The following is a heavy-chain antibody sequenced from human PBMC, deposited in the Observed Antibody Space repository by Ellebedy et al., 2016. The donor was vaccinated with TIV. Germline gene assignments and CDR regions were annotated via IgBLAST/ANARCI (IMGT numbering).Heavy chain of an antibody. CDR2: IYFSGIT. V-gene: IGHV4-59*01. Sequence: MPSETLSLTCTVSDGSISNFHWSWIRQPPGKGLEWIGYIYFSGITNYNPSLKSRVTMSVDTSKNQFSLKLSFVTTADTAVYYCARWVGHFDFWGQGAQVTVSS. J-gene: IGHJ4*02. CDR1: DGSISNFH. D-gene: IGHD1-26*01. CDR3: ARWVGHFDF.